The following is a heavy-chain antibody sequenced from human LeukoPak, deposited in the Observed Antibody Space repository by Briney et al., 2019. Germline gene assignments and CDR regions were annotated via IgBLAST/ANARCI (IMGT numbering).Heavy chain of an antibody. CDR3: ASGGYSGYAFDY. V-gene: IGHV4-59*01. D-gene: IGHD5-12*01. J-gene: IGHJ4*02. CDR1: GGSISGFY. Sequence: PSETLSLTCTVSGGSISGFYWSWIRQPPGKGLQWIGYIYYSGITRYNPSLKSRVTISVDTSKNQFSLKLSSVTAADTAVYYCASGGYSGYAFDYWGQGILVTVSS. CDR2: IYYSGIT.